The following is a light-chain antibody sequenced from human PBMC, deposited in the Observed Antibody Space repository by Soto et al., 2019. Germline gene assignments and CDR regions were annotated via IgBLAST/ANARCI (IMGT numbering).Light chain of an antibody. Sequence: DIQMTQSPSSLSASVGDRVTITCQASGDINNNLNWYQQKPGEAPKLLISDASNLETGVPSRFRGGGSVTHFTFTISSLQPEDIATYYCQHFHNLPVTFGGGTKVEMK. V-gene: IGKV1-33*01. J-gene: IGKJ4*01. CDR1: GDINNN. CDR3: QHFHNLPVT. CDR2: DAS.